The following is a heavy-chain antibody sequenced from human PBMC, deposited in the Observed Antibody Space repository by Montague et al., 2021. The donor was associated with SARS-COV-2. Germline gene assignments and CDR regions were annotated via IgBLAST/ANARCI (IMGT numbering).Heavy chain of an antibody. Sequence: SETLSLTCTVSGGAISSSSYYWGWIRQPPGKGLEWIGSIYYSGSTYYNPSLKSRVTISVDTSKNRFSLKLSSVTAADTAVYSCARDTRITMLVVVNRYGMDVWGQGTTVTVSS. V-gene: IGHV4-39*07. J-gene: IGHJ6*02. D-gene: IGHD3-22*01. CDR1: GGAISSSSYY. CDR3: ARDTRITMLVVVNRYGMDV. CDR2: IYYSGST.